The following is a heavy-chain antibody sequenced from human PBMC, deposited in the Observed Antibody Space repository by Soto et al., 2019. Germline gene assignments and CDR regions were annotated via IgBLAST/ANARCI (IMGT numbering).Heavy chain of an antibody. CDR3: AKSPRMAVPGTFDH. Sequence: PXESMKIAFKGSGYSWTSYWISWVRQIPEKGLEWIARIDPSDSYTNYSPSFQGHVTISADKSISTAFLQWSSLKASDTAIYYCAKSPRMAVPGTFDHWGQGTLVTVSS. CDR2: IDPSDSYT. D-gene: IGHD6-13*01. J-gene: IGHJ4*02. V-gene: IGHV5-10-1*01. CDR1: GYSWTSYW.